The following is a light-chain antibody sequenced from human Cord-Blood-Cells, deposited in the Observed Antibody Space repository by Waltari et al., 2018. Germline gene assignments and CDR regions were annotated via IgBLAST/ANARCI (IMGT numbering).Light chain of an antibody. CDR3: SAWDSSLSAWV. J-gene: IGLJ3*02. CDR2: RNN. V-gene: IGLV10-54*01. Sequence: QAGLTQPPSVSKGLRQTATLTCTGNSNNVGNQGAAWLQQHQGHPPKLLSYRNNNRPSGISARLSASRSGNTASLTIAGLQPEDEADYSCSAWDSSLSAWVFGGGTKLTVL. CDR1: SNNVGNQG.